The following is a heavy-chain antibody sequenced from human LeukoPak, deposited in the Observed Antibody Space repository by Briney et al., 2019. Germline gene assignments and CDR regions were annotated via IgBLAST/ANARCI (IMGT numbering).Heavy chain of an antibody. CDR3: ATSQVEDSSGPGGY. Sequence: TGGSLRLSCAASGFTFSSYAMSWVRQAPGQGLEWVSGISGSSSVTYYTDSVKGRFSISRDNSKNTLYLQMNSLRAEDTAVYYCATSQVEDSSGPGGYWGQGTLVTVSS. J-gene: IGHJ4*02. D-gene: IGHD3-22*01. V-gene: IGHV3-23*01. CDR2: ISGSSSVT. CDR1: GFTFSSYA.